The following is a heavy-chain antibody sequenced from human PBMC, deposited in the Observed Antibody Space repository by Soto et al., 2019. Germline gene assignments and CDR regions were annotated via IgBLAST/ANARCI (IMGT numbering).Heavy chain of an antibody. CDR3: ARYNSYAIDY. Sequence: VQLQESGPGLVKPSETLSLTCTVSGTSISSYSWSWIRQPPGKGLEWIANIHYSGTTNYNPSLASRVTLSVDTSKNQFSLKMTSVTAAAMAVAFWARYNSYAIDYWGRGTLVTVAS. D-gene: IGHD2-8*01. CDR1: GTSISSYS. CDR2: IHYSGTT. J-gene: IGHJ4*02. V-gene: IGHV4-59*01.